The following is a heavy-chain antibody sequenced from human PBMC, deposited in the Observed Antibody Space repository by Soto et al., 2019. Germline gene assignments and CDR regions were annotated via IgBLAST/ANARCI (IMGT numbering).Heavy chain of an antibody. CDR1: GYTFTSCG. V-gene: IGHV1-18*01. Sequence: GASVKVSCKASGYTFTSCGSSWVRQAPGQGLEWMGWISAYNGNTNYAQKLQGRVTMTTDTSTSTAYMELRSLRSDDTAVYYCARYRFFYDSSGYYNIWGQGTLVTVSS. J-gene: IGHJ4*02. CDR2: ISAYNGNT. CDR3: ARYRFFYDSSGYYNI. D-gene: IGHD3-22*01.